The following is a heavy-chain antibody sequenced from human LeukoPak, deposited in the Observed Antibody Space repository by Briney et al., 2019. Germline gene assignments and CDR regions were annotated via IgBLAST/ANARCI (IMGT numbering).Heavy chain of an antibody. Sequence: SETLSLTCTVSSGSISTSNYYWGWVRQPPGKALEWIGNIFYSGSTYYSPSLKSRVTISVDTSKNQFSLKLSSVTAADTAVYYCARRPMIVVVIKHAFDIWGQGTMVTVSS. J-gene: IGHJ3*02. CDR3: ARRPMIVVVIKHAFDI. D-gene: IGHD3-22*01. V-gene: IGHV4-39*07. CDR2: IFYSGST. CDR1: SGSISTSNYY.